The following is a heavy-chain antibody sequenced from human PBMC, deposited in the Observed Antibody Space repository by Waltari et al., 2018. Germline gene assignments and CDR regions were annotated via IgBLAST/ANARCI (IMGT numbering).Heavy chain of an antibody. Sequence: EVQLLVSGGGLVQPGGSLSLSCAASGFTFSTYYMSWFRQAPGKGLEWVSAISSGSANIYYADSVKGRFTVSRDNSKNTLYLQMDSLRADDTAVYYCANSRGLYWGQGTLVIVSS. J-gene: IGHJ4*02. CDR1: GFTFSTYY. V-gene: IGHV3-23*01. CDR3: ANSRGLY. CDR2: ISSGSANI.